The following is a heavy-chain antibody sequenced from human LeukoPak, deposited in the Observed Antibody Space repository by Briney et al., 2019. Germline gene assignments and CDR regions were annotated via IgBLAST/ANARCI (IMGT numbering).Heavy chain of an antibody. V-gene: IGHV4-59*01. D-gene: IGHD3-10*01. Sequence: SETLSLTCTVSGGSISSYYWSWIRQPPGKGLEWIGYIYYSGSTNCNPSLKSRVTISVDTSKNQFSLKLSSVTAADTAVYYCARVGGSNYYYYGMDVWGQGTTDTVSS. CDR1: GGSISSYY. CDR3: ARVGGSNYYYYGMDV. CDR2: IYYSGST. J-gene: IGHJ6*02.